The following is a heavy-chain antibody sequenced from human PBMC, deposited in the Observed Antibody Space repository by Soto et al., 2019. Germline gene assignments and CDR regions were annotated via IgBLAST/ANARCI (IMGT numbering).Heavy chain of an antibody. V-gene: IGHV4-30-4*01. J-gene: IGHJ5*02. CDR1: GGSISSGHYF. Sequence: TSETLSLTCTVSGGSISSGHYFWSWIRQPPGKGLEWIGYIYYTGSTYYNPSLKSRLTLSVDTSKNQFSLNLTSVTAADTAVYYCARDSFWSQRIKWFDPWGQGTLVTVSS. D-gene: IGHD3-3*01. CDR2: IYYTGST. CDR3: ARDSFWSQRIKWFDP.